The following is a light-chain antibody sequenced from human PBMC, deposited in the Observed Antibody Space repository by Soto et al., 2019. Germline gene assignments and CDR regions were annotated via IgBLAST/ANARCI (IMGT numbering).Light chain of an antibody. CDR3: QEYNGVPWT. V-gene: IGKV1-27*01. J-gene: IGKJ1*01. CDR1: QGIRNY. CDR2: TAS. Sequence: DIQMTQSPSSLSASVGDRVTITCRASQGIRNYLAWYQQKPGKVPKLLIYTASTLQPGIPSRFSGSGSGADFTLTITSLQPEDVATYYCQEYNGVPWTFGQGTKVEIK.